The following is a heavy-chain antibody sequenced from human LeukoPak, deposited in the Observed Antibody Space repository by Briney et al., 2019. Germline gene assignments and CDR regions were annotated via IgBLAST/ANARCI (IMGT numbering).Heavy chain of an antibody. D-gene: IGHD3-22*01. CDR1: GFPFSSYA. CDR2: ITSSGIGT. Sequence: PGGSLRLSCAASGFPFSSYAMSWVRQAPEKGLEWVSHITSSGIGTYYTDSVKGRFTISRDNSKNTLYLLMNSLRAEDTAVYFCAKDLEFDISGYYSPFDSWGQGSLVTVSS. V-gene: IGHV3-23*01. CDR3: AKDLEFDISGYYSPFDS. J-gene: IGHJ4*02.